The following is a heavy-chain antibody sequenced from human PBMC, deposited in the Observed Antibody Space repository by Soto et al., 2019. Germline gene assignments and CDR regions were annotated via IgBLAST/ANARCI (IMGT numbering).Heavy chain of an antibody. CDR2: ISDYNGNT. V-gene: IGHV1-18*01. CDR3: VRDYNFLRNVGWFGP. D-gene: IGHD1-1*01. J-gene: IGHJ5*02. Sequence: QVQLVQSGAEVKKPGASVKVSCKASGYTFSNYDISWVRQAPGQGLERMGWISDYNGNTNYAQRCQGRVPLTADTFKITDYMVLRRLNSDDTAVYFCVRDYNFLRNVGWFGPWGQGTLVTVSP. CDR1: GYTFSNYD.